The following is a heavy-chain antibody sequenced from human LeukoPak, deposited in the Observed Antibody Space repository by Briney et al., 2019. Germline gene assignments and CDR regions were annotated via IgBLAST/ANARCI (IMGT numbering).Heavy chain of an antibody. CDR3: ARGYSSGYPFDY. Sequence: GGSLRLSCAASGFTSSSYAIHWVRQAPGKGLEWVAVISYDGSNKYYADSVKGRFTISRDNSKNTLYLQMNSLRAEDTAVYYCARGYSSGYPFDYWGQGTLVTVSS. CDR1: GFTSSSYA. V-gene: IGHV3-30-3*01. D-gene: IGHD3-22*01. J-gene: IGHJ4*02. CDR2: ISYDGSNK.